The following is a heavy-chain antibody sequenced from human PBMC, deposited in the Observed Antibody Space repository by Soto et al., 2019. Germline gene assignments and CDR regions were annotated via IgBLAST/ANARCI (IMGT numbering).Heavy chain of an antibody. CDR1: GGSFSGYY. CDR3: ATTVKYSYGDFDY. J-gene: IGHJ4*02. CDR2: IYYSGST. V-gene: IGHV4-59*01. D-gene: IGHD2-21*01. Sequence: SETLSLSCAVYGGSFSGYYWSWIRQPPGKGLEWIAYIYYSGSTNYNASLKSRVTISVDTSKKQLSLKLSSVTAADTAVYYCATTVKYSYGDFDYWGQGTPVTVSS.